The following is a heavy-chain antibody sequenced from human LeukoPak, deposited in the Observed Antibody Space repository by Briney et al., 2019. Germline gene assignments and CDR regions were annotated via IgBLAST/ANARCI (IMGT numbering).Heavy chain of an antibody. Sequence: PSGTLSLTCAVSGGSISSSNWWSWVRQPPGKGLEWIGEIYHSGSTNYDPSLKSRVTISVDKSKNQFSLKLSSVTAADTAVYYCAREFGVGATNDAFDIWGQGTMVTVSS. CDR3: AREFGVGATNDAFDI. CDR2: IYHSGST. CDR1: GGSISSSNW. D-gene: IGHD1-26*01. V-gene: IGHV4-4*02. J-gene: IGHJ3*02.